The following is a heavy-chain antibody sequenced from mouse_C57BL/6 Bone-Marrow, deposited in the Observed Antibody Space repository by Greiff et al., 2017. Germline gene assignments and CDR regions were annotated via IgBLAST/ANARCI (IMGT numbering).Heavy chain of an antibody. V-gene: IGHV1-82*01. J-gene: IGHJ4*01. CDR3: ARLLITTVVASYYYAMDY. CDR1: GYAFSSSW. D-gene: IGHD1-1*01. CDR2: LYPGDGAT. Sequence: VQLQQSGPELVKPGASVKISCKASGYAFSSSWMNWVKQRPGKGLEWIGRLYPGDGATNYNGKFKGKATLTADKSSSTAYMQLSSLTSEDSAVYFCARLLITTVVASYYYAMDYWGQGTSVTVSS.